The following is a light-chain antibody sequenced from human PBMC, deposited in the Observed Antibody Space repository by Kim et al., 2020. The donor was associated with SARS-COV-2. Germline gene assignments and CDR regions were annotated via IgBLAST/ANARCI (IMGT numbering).Light chain of an antibody. CDR2: ATS. CDR1: QSVSTAY. J-gene: IGKJ4*01. CDR3: QQCQTTPLT. V-gene: IGKV3-20*01. Sequence: SPGERATLACRAGQSVSTAYLVWYQQKVGQAPRLLLYATSSRANGVPDRFSGSGSETEFSLTISGLEPEDFAVYYCQQCQTTPLTFGGGTKVDIK.